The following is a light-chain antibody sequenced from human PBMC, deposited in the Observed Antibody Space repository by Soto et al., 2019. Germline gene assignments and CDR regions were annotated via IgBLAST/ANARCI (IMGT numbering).Light chain of an antibody. Sequence: QSVLTQPPSASGAPGQGVTISCSGSTXNIGSNYVYWYQQLPGTAPKLLIYRNNQRPSGVPDRFSGSKSGTSASLAISGLRSDDEADYYCQSYESNLSGFVFGTGTKVTVL. CDR3: QSYESNLSGFV. J-gene: IGLJ1*01. V-gene: IGLV1-47*01. CDR2: RNN. CDR1: TXNIGSNY.